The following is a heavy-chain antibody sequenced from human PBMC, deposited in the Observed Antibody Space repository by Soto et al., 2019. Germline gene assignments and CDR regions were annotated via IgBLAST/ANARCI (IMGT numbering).Heavy chain of an antibody. CDR3: ARIGSIAAAGRYYYGMDV. Sequence: GGSLRLSCAASGFTFSSYDMHWVRQATGKGLEWVSAIGTAGDTYYPGSVKGRFTISRENAKNSLYLQMNSLRAGDTAVYYCARIGSIAAAGRYYYGMDVWGQGTTVTVSS. V-gene: IGHV3-13*01. J-gene: IGHJ6*02. D-gene: IGHD6-13*01. CDR2: IGTAGDT. CDR1: GFTFSSYD.